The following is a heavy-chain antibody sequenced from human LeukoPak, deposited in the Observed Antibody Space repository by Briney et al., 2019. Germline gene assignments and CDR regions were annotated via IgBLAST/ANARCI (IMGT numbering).Heavy chain of an antibody. D-gene: IGHD3-16*02. CDR3: ARDYVWGSYRHFDY. Sequence: GGSLRLSCAASGFTFSNYWMSWVRQTPGKGLEWVANIKQDGSEKKYVDSVKGRFTISRDNAKNSLYLQMNSLRAEDTAVYYCARDYVWGSYRHFDYWGQGTLVTVSS. J-gene: IGHJ4*02. CDR2: IKQDGSEK. CDR1: GFTFSNYW. V-gene: IGHV3-7*01.